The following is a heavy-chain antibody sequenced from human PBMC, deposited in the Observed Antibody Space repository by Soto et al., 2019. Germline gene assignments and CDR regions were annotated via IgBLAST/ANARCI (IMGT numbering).Heavy chain of an antibody. J-gene: IGHJ4*02. Sequence: QVQLVESGGGVVQPGRSLRLSCAASGFTFRSYAMHWVRQAPGKGLEWVVDISYDGSNKYYADSVKGRFTISRDNSKNTLSLQIISLRAEDTAVYYCARDGHPYFESSGYYSYFDYWGQGTLVTVSS. V-gene: IGHV3-30-3*01. CDR2: ISYDGSNK. D-gene: IGHD3-22*01. CDR3: ARDGHPYFESSGYYSYFDY. CDR1: GFTFRSYA.